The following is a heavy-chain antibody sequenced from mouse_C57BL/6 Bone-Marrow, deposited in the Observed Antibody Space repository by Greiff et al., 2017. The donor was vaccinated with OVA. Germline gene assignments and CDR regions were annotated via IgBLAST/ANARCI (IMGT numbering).Heavy chain of an antibody. CDR3: TTTYYYGSRRYFDV. CDR2: IYPRDGST. D-gene: IGHD1-1*01. CDR1: GYTFTSYD. J-gene: IGHJ1*03. V-gene: IGHV1-85*01. Sequence: QVQLQQSGPELVKPGASVKLSCKASGYTFTSYDINWVKQRPGQGLEWIGWIYPRDGSTKYNEKFKGKATLTVDTSSSTAYMELHSLTSEDTAVYYCTTTYYYGSRRYFDVWGTGTTVTVSS.